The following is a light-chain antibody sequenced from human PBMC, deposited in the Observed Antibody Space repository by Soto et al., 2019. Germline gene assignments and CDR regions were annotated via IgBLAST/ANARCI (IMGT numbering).Light chain of an antibody. CDR1: QSVSSNY. CDR2: GAS. CDR3: QHYGSSPRGT. J-gene: IGKJ1*01. Sequence: IVLTQSPGTLSLSPGERATLSCWASQSVSSNYLAWYQQKPGQAPRLLIYGASGRATGIPDRFSGTGSGTDFTLTISRLEPEDFAVYYCQHYGSSPRGTFGQGTKVEI. V-gene: IGKV3-20*01.